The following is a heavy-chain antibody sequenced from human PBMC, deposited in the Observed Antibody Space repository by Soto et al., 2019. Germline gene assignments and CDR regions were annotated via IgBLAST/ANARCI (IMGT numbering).Heavy chain of an antibody. CDR3: ARHGSGSYYHNWFDP. Sequence: SETLSLTCTVSGGSISSYYWSWIRQPPGKGLEWIGYIYYSGSTNYNPSLKSRVTISVDTSKNQFSLKLSSVTAADTAVYYCARHGSGSYYHNWFDPWGQGTLVTVSS. V-gene: IGHV4-59*08. CDR1: GGSISSYY. D-gene: IGHD3-10*01. CDR2: IYYSGST. J-gene: IGHJ5*02.